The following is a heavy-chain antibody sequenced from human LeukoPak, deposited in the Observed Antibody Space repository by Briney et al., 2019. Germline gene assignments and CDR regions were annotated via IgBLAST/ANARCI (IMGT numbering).Heavy chain of an antibody. V-gene: IGHV4-59*01. D-gene: IGHD6-6*01. Sequence: SETLSLTCTVSGGSISSYYWSWIRQPPGKGLEWIGYIYYSGSTNYNPSLKSRVTISVDTSKNQFSLKLSSVTAADTAVYYCARSVPQPIAARPSYAFDIWAKGQWSPSLQ. CDR2: IYYSGST. CDR1: GGSISSYY. J-gene: IGHJ3*02. CDR3: ARSVPQPIAARPSYAFDI.